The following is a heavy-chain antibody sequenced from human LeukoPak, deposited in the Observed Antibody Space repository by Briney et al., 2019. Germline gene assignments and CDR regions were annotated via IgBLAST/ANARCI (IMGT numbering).Heavy chain of an antibody. CDR2: INHSGST. V-gene: IGHV4-34*01. CDR1: GGSFSGYY. Sequence: SETLSLTCAVYGGSFSGYYWSWIRRPPGKGLEWIGEINHSGSTNYNPSLKSRVTISVDTSKNQFSLKLSSVTAADTAVYYCARGSENPFYFDYWGQGTLVTVSS. CDR3: ARGSENPFYFDY. J-gene: IGHJ4*02. D-gene: IGHD1-14*01.